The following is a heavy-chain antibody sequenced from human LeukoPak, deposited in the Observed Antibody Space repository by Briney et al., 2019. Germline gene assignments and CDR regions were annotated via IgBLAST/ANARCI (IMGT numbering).Heavy chain of an antibody. CDR2: INHSGST. CDR3: ATLKR. J-gene: IGHJ4*02. Sequence: SETLSLTCAVYGGSFSGYYRSWIRQPPGKGLEWIGEINHSGSTNYNPFLKGRVTISVDTSKNQFSLKLSSVTAADTAVYYCATLKRWGQGTLVTVSS. CDR1: GGSFSGYY. V-gene: IGHV4-34*01.